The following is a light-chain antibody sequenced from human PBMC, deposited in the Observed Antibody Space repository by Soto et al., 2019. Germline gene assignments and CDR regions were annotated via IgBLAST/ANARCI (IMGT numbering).Light chain of an antibody. J-gene: IGKJ5*01. CDR2: GAS. CDR3: QQYNNWPPIT. Sequence: EIVMTHSPATLSFCPVERATLSCRASQSVSSNLAWYQQKPGQAPRLLIYGASTRATGIPARFSGSGSGTEFTLTISSLQSEDFAVYYCQQYNNWPPITFGQGTRLEIK. CDR1: QSVSSN. V-gene: IGKV3-15*01.